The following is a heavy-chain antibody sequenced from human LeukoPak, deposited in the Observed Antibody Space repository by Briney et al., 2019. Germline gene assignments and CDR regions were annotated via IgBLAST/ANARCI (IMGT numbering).Heavy chain of an antibody. D-gene: IGHD2-15*01. J-gene: IGHJ3*02. Sequence: SETLSLTCTVSGGSISSYYWSWIRQPPGKGLEWIGYIYYSGSTNYNPSLKSRVTISVDTSKNQFSLKLSSVTAADTAVYYCARDRGSLGYCSGGSCSGYGAFDIRGQGTMVTVSS. V-gene: IGHV4-59*01. CDR3: ARDRGSLGYCSGGSCSGYGAFDI. CDR2: IYYSGST. CDR1: GGSISSYY.